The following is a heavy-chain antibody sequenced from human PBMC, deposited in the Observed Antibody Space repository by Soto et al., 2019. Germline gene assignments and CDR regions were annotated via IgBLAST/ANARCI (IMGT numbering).Heavy chain of an antibody. CDR2: ISATGGST. J-gene: IGHJ4*02. CDR1: GFTFNNYA. Sequence: GGSLRLSCAASGFTFNNYAMNWVRQAPGKGLEWVATISATGGSTYYADSVKGRFTISRDNSKNTLYLQMNGLRVEDTAVYYCAKDRLAGNFDYRGKGTQVTVST. CDR3: AKDRLAGNFDY. V-gene: IGHV3-23*01. D-gene: IGHD6-13*01.